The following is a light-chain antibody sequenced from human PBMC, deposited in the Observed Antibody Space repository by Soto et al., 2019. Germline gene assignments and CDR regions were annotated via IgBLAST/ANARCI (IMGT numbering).Light chain of an antibody. CDR2: DVS. V-gene: IGKV1-5*01. J-gene: IGKJ1*01. CDR1: QTISDS. CDR3: KQYHGYSRT. Sequence: DIQMPQSPSALSASVGDRVTTTCRASQTISDSLAWYQQKPGKAPDLLMSDVSSLERGVASRFSGSGSGTEFTLTISSMQPDDFATYYCKQYHGYSRTVGQGTKVDIK.